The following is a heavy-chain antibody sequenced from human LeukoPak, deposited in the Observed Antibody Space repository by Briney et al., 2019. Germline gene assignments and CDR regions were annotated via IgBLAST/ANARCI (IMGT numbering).Heavy chain of an antibody. CDR2: ISGSGGST. CDR3: AKDRYYYDSSTYLENAFDI. V-gene: IGHV3-23*01. J-gene: IGHJ3*02. D-gene: IGHD3-22*01. CDR1: GFTFSSYA. Sequence: PGGSLRLSCAASGFTFSSYAMSWVRQAPGKGLEWVSAISGSGGSTYYADSVKGRFTVSRDNSKNTLYLQMNNLRAEDTAVYYCAKDRYYYDSSTYLENAFDIWGQGTMVTVSS.